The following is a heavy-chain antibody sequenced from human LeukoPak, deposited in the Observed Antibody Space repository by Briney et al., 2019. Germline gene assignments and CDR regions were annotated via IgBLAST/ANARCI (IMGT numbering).Heavy chain of an antibody. CDR1: GGSISSSSYY. CDR3: ARYYGTKTNFTDD. Sequence: SETLSLTCTVSGGSISSSSYYWGWNRQPPGKGLEWIGGIYYSGSTYYNPSLKSRVTISVDTSKNQFSLKVSSVTAADTAVYYCARYYGTKTNFTDDWGQGTLVTVSS. CDR2: IYYSGST. J-gene: IGHJ4*02. D-gene: IGHD3-16*01. V-gene: IGHV4-39*01.